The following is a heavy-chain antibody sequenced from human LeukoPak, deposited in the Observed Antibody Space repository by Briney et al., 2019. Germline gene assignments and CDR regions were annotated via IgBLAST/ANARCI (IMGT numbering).Heavy chain of an antibody. J-gene: IGHJ4*02. CDR1: EFSVGSNY. CDR3: AKDPHKYYYDSSGYYYYFDY. D-gene: IGHD3-22*01. Sequence: GGSLRLSCAASEFSVGSNYMTWVRQAPGKGLEWVSLIYSGGSTYYADSVKGRFTISRDNSKNTLYLQMNSLRAEDTAVYYCAKDPHKYYYDSSGYYYYFDYWGQGTLVTVSS. V-gene: IGHV3-66*01. CDR2: IYSGGST.